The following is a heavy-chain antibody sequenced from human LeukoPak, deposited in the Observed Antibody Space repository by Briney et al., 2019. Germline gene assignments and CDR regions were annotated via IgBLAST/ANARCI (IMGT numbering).Heavy chain of an antibody. D-gene: IGHD2-15*01. CDR2: IKQDGSEK. CDR1: GLTFSSYW. Sequence: GGSLRLSCAASGLTFSSYWMSWVRQAPGKGLEWVANIKQDGSEKYYVDSVKGRFTIARDNAKNSLYLQMNSLRAEDTAVYYCARAGDGTAARDYWGQGTLVTVSS. J-gene: IGHJ4*02. V-gene: IGHV3-7*01. CDR3: ARAGDGTAARDY.